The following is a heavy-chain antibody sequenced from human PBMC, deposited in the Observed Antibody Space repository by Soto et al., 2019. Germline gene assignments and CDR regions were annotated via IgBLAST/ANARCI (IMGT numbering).Heavy chain of an antibody. Sequence: SETLSLTCTVSGGSISSSSYYWGLIRQPPGKGLEWIGSIYYSGSTYYNPSLKSRVTISVDTSKNQFSLKLSSVTAADTAVYYCARHGSVVTLFFDYWGQGTLVTVSS. CDR3: ARHGSVVTLFFDY. V-gene: IGHV4-39*01. D-gene: IGHD3-10*01. J-gene: IGHJ4*02. CDR1: GGSISSSSYY. CDR2: IYYSGST.